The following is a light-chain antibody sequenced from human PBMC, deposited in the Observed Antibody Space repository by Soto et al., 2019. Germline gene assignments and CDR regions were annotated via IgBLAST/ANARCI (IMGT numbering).Light chain of an antibody. Sequence: EIVMTQSPATLSVSPGESATLSCGASESVSSSYLAWYQQKPGQAPRLLIYGASSRATGIPDRFSGSGSGTDFTLTISRLEPEDFAVYYCQQYGSSPPITFGQGTRLEIK. V-gene: IGKV3-20*01. CDR2: GAS. CDR1: ESVSSSY. CDR3: QQYGSSPPIT. J-gene: IGKJ5*01.